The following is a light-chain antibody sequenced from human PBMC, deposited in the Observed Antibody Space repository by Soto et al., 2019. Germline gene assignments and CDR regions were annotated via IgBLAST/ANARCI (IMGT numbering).Light chain of an antibody. CDR2: GTY. CDR3: QQYGSSPWT. V-gene: IGKV3-20*01. Sequence: EIVLTQSPGTLSLSPGERATLSCRASQSVSSSYLAWYQQKPGQAPRLLIYGTYNRATGIPDRFSGSGSGTDFTLTISRLEPEDFAVYYCQQYGSSPWTFGQGTKVEFK. J-gene: IGKJ1*01. CDR1: QSVSSSY.